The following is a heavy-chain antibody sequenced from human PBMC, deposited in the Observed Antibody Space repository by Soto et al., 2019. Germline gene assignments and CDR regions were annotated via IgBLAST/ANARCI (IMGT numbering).Heavy chain of an antibody. CDR2: ISGSGGST. CDR3: SRDYYYDSSRYYSAPY. CDR1: GFTFSSYA. J-gene: IGHJ4*02. D-gene: IGHD3-22*01. Sequence: GGSLRLSCAASGFTFSSYAMSWVRQAPGKGLEWVSAISGSGGSTYYADSVRGRFTISRDNSKNTLYLQMNSLRAEDTAVYYCSRDYYYDSSRYYSAPYWGQGTLVTVSS. V-gene: IGHV3-23*01.